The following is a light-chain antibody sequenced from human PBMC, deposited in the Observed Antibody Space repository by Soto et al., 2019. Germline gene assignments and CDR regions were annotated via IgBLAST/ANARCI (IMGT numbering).Light chain of an antibody. V-gene: IGLV1-51*01. Sequence: QSVLTQPPSVSVAPGQKVTISCSGGSSNIGNNYVSWYQQVAGTTPKLLIFDNNKRPSGIPDRFSGSKSGTSATLGIAGLQTGHAADYYCATWDSSLSAWLFGGGTQLTVL. CDR2: DNN. J-gene: IGLJ3*02. CDR3: ATWDSSLSAWL. CDR1: SSNIGNNY.